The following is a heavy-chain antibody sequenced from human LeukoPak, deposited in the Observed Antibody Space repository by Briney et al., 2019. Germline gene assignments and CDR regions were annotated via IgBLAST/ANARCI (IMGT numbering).Heavy chain of an antibody. Sequence: ASVTVSCTASVYSFTNYGISWVRQAPGQGREWMGWINTYNGNTNYAQKLPGRVTMTTDTSTSRVYMDLRSLRSDDTAVYYCARDRAGSAWYTTFDYWGQGTLVTVSS. J-gene: IGHJ4*02. CDR2: INTYNGNT. V-gene: IGHV1-18*01. D-gene: IGHD6-19*01. CDR3: ARDRAGSAWYTTFDY. CDR1: VYSFTNYG.